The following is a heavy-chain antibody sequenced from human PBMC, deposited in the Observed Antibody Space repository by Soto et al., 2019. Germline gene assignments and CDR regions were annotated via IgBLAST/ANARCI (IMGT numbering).Heavy chain of an antibody. D-gene: IGHD6-13*01. CDR2: ISSSSDYI. J-gene: IGHJ4*02. V-gene: IGHV3-21*06. CDR3: ARARVYATGPLDF. Sequence: PXGSLILTCSASGFTFTSYTMNWVRQAPGKGLEWVSSISSSSDYIYYADSMKGRVTISRDNAKNSLFLDMNSLTGEDTAVYYCARARVYATGPLDFWGQGTLVTVSS. CDR1: GFTFTSYT.